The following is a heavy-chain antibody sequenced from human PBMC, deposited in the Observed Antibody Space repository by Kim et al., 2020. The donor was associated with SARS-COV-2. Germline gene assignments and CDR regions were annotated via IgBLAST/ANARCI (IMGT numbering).Heavy chain of an antibody. CDR1: GFTFSSYA. Sequence: GGSLRLSCAASGFTFSSYAMSWVRQAPGKGLEWVSAISGSGGSTYYADSVKGRFTISRDNSKNTLYLQMNSLRAEDTAVYYCAKERSGMIVVVITPFDYWGQGTLVTVSS. D-gene: IGHD3-22*01. CDR3: AKERSGMIVVVITPFDY. CDR2: ISGSGGST. J-gene: IGHJ4*02. V-gene: IGHV3-23*01.